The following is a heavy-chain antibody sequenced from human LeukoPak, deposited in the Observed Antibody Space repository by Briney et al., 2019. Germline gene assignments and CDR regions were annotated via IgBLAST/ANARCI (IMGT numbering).Heavy chain of an antibody. J-gene: IGHJ3*02. CDR2: ISGSGIST. D-gene: IGHD6-13*01. Sequence: GGSLRLSCAASGFTFSSYAMNWVRQAPGKGLEWVSHISGSGISTYYADSVKGRFTISRDNSKNTLYLQMNSLRAEDTAVYYCAKDRSIAAGDDAFDIWGQGTMVTVSS. CDR1: GFTFSSYA. CDR3: AKDRSIAAGDDAFDI. V-gene: IGHV3-23*01.